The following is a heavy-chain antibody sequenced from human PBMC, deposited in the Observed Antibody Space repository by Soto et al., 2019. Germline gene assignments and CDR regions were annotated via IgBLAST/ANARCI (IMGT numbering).Heavy chain of an antibody. CDR1: GFTFSSYG. CDR3: ARGWPVFSNYDYYYYGMDV. Sequence: PGGSLRLSCAASGFTFSSYGMHWVRQAPGKGLEWVAVIWYDGSNKYYADSVKGRFTISRDNSKNTLYLQMNSLRAEDTAVYYCARGWPVFSNYDYYYYGMDVWGQGTTVTVSS. CDR2: IWYDGSNK. J-gene: IGHJ6*02. V-gene: IGHV3-33*01. D-gene: IGHD4-4*01.